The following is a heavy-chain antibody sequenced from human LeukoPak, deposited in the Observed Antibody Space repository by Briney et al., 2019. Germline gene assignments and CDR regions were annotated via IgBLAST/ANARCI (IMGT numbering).Heavy chain of an antibody. CDR2: ISSSSSTI. CDR1: GFTFSSYS. J-gene: IGHJ4*02. Sequence: GGSLRLSCAASGFTFSSYSMNWVRQAPGKGLEWVSYISSSSSTIYYADSVKGRFTISRDNAKNSLYLQMNSLRAEDTAVYYCARDDYYDSSGYDKQWGQGTLVTVSS. CDR3: ARDDYYDSSGYDKQ. V-gene: IGHV3-48*01. D-gene: IGHD3-22*01.